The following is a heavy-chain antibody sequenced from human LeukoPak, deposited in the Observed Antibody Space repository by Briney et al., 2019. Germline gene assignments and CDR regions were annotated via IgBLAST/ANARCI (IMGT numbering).Heavy chain of an antibody. CDR3: ARLNDYSSSFDP. CDR1: GCSITSYY. Sequence: SETLSLTCTVSGCSITSYYWSWIRQPPGKELEWIGYIYTSGSTKYNPSLKSRITMSVDTSKNQFSLKLNSMTAADTAVYYCARLNDYSSSFDPWGQGTLVTVSS. V-gene: IGHV4-4*09. CDR2: IYTSGST. J-gene: IGHJ5*02. D-gene: IGHD6-6*01.